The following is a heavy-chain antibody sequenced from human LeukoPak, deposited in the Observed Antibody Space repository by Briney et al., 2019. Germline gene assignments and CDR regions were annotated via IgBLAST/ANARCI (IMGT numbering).Heavy chain of an antibody. Sequence: GESLKISCKGSGYSFTSYWIGWVRQTPGKSLEWMGIIYPGDSDTRYSPSFQGQVTISADKSISTAYLQWSSLKASDTAIYYCARTATNWFDPWGQGTLVTVSS. D-gene: IGHD2-15*01. CDR2: IYPGDSDT. V-gene: IGHV5-51*01. CDR3: ARTATNWFDP. CDR1: GYSFTSYW. J-gene: IGHJ5*02.